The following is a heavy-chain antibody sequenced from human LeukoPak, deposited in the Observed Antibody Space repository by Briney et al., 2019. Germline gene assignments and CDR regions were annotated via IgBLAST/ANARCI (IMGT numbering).Heavy chain of an antibody. J-gene: IGHJ2*01. CDR2: ISGSGGST. CDR3: AKGGLYGDWGYWYFDL. D-gene: IGHD4-17*01. CDR1: GFTFSSYA. Sequence: GSLRLSCAASGFTFSSYAMSWVRQAPGKGLEWVSAISGSGGSTYYADSVKGRFTISRDNSKNTLYLQMNSLRAEDTAVYYCAKGGLYGDWGYWYFDLWGRGTLVTVSS. V-gene: IGHV3-23*01.